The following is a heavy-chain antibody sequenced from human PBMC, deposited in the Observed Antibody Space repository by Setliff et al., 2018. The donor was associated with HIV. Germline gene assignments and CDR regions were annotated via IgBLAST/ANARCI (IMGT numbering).Heavy chain of an antibody. Sequence: SETLSLTCTVSGGSLGGYYWSWIRQPAGKRLEWIGRIFASGTTNYSPSLKSRVSMSIDTSKDQFSLNLNSVTAADTAVYFCARDRSNYGSGSSAYNWFDPWGLGTLVTV. CDR3: ARDRSNYGSGSSAYNWFDP. CDR1: GGSLGGYY. D-gene: IGHD3-10*01. CDR2: IFASGTT. V-gene: IGHV4-4*07. J-gene: IGHJ5*02.